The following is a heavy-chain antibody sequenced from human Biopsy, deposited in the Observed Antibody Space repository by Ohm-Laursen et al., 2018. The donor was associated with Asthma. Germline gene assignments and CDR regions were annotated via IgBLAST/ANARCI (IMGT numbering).Heavy chain of an antibody. Sequence: TLSLTCTVSGDSVSSGDYYWTWIRQPPRKGLEWFGFIHYSGSTSYNPSLKGGVTISVDTSKNQFSLKLSSVTAADTAVYYCARASVAASSNWFDPWGQGTLVTVS. V-gene: IGHV4-30-4*01. D-gene: IGHD6-19*01. CDR2: IHYSGST. J-gene: IGHJ5*02. CDR1: GDSVSSGDYY. CDR3: ARASVAASSNWFDP.